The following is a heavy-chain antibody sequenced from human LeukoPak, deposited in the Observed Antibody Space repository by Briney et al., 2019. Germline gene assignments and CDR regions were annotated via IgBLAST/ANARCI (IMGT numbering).Heavy chain of an antibody. J-gene: IGHJ4*02. D-gene: IGHD6-13*01. CDR3: VKGLPGYGGHLDY. Sequence: GSLRLSCSASGSTFSSYAMQWVRQAPGKGLEYVSLISSNGGSTYYADSVKGRFTISRDNSKNTLYLEMSSLRVEDTAVYYCVKGLPGYGGHLDYWGQGTLVTVSS. CDR1: GSTFSSYA. V-gene: IGHV3-64D*06. CDR2: ISSNGGST.